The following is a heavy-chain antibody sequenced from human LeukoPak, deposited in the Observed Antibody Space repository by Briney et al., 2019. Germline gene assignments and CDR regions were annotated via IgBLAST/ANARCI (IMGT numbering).Heavy chain of an antibody. CDR3: ARDLGNTGWHTFDY. CDR2: TYYRSKWYT. CDR1: GDSVSSINGA. Sequence: SQTLSVTCDISGDSVSSINGAWNWIRQSPSRGLEWLGRTYYRSKWYTDYAAFMQGRITINPDTSKNQFSLQLYSVTPDDTAVYYCARDLGNTGWHTFDYWGQGTLLTVSS. V-gene: IGHV6-1*01. J-gene: IGHJ4*02. D-gene: IGHD6-19*01.